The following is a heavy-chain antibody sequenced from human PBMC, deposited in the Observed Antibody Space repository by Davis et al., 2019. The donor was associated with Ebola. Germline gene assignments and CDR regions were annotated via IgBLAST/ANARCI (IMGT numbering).Heavy chain of an antibody. D-gene: IGHD4-23*01. V-gene: IGHV4-34*01. J-gene: IGHJ6*04. CDR2: INHSGST. CDR3: AITTVADLYYYYGMDV. CDR1: GGSFSGYY. Sequence: SETLSLTCAVYGGSFSGYYWSWIRQPPGKGLEWIGEINHSGSTNYNPSLKSRVTISVDTSKNQFSLKLSSVTAADTAVYYCAITTVADLYYYYGMDVWGKGTTVTVSS.